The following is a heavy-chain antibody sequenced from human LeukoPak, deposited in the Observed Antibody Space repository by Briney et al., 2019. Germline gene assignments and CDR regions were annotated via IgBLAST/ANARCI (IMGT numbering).Heavy chain of an antibody. CDR2: IIPIFGTA. Sequence: SVKVSCKASGGTFSSYAISGVRQAPGQGLEWMGGIIPIFGTANYAQKFQGRVTITADESTSTAYMELSSLRSEDTAVYYCARVISGGCSSTSCYDYWGQGTLVTVSS. D-gene: IGHD2-2*01. CDR3: ARVISGGCSSTSCYDY. V-gene: IGHV1-69*01. J-gene: IGHJ4*02. CDR1: GGTFSSYA.